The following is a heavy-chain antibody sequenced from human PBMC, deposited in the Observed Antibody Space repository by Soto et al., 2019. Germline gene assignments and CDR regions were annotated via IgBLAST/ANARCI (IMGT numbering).Heavy chain of an antibody. CDR1: GFTFSNYA. V-gene: IGHV3-23*01. Sequence: GGSLRLSCASSGFTFSNYAMNWVRQAPGKGLEWVSTVSGGGGTTNYADSVKGRFTISRDNSKNTLYLQMNSLRAEDTAVYFCAKTPVRTLTSIDYWGQGTLVTVSS. CDR2: VSGGGGTT. D-gene: IGHD7-27*01. J-gene: IGHJ4*02. CDR3: AKTPVRTLTSIDY.